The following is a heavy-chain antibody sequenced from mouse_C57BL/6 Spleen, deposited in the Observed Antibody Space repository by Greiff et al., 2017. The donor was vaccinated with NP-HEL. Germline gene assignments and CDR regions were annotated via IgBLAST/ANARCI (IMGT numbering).Heavy chain of an antibody. CDR1: GFTFSDYY. CDR2: INYDGSST. V-gene: IGHV5-16*01. Sequence: EVQVVESEGGLVQPGSSMKLSCTASGFTFSDYYMAWVRQVPEKGLEWVANINYDGSSTYYLDSLKSRFIISRDNAKNILYLQMSSLKSEDTATYYCARGPGRGYFDYWGQGTTLTVSS. J-gene: IGHJ2*01. D-gene: IGHD4-1*01. CDR3: ARGPGRGYFDY.